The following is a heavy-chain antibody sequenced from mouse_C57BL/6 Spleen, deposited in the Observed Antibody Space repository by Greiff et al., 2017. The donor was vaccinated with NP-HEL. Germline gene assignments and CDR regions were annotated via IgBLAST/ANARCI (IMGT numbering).Heavy chain of an antibody. V-gene: IGHV5-16*01. J-gene: IGHJ4*01. CDR2: INYDGSST. D-gene: IGHD1-1*01. CDR1: GFTFSDYY. Sequence: EVKLVESEGGLVQPGSSMKLSCTASGFTFSDYYMAWVRQVPEKGLEWVANINYDGSSTYYLDSLKSRFIISRDNAKNILYLQMSSLKSEDTATYYCAREGFYYYGSSPLAMDYWGQGTSVTVSS. CDR3: AREGFYYYGSSPLAMDY.